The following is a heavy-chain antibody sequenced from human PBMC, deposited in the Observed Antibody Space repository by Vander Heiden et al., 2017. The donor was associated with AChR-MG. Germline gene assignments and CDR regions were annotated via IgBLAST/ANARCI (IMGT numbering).Heavy chain of an antibody. J-gene: IGHJ3*02. V-gene: IGHV3-33*01. D-gene: IGHD3-10*01. Sequence: QVQLVESGGGGVQPGRSLRLSCAASGLTFSSYGMHWVRQAPGKVLEWVAVIWYDGSNKNYAGSVKGRFTISRDNSKNTLYLQMNSLRAEDTAVYYCARGAYYYGSGHDAFDIWGQGTMVTVSS. CDR1: GLTFSSYG. CDR3: ARGAYYYGSGHDAFDI. CDR2: IWYDGSNK.